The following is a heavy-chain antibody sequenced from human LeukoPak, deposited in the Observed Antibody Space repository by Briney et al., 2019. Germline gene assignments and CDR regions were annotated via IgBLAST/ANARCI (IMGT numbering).Heavy chain of an antibody. CDR2: ISSSSSTI. CDR3: ARESSPRDFWSGYHSWEFDY. Sequence: GGSLRLSCAASGFTFSSYSMNWVRQAPGKGLEWVSYISSSSSTIYYADYVKGRFTMSRDTAKNSLYMQMNSLRAEDTAVYYCARESSPRDFWSGYHSWEFDYWGQGTLVTVSS. CDR1: GFTFSSYS. V-gene: IGHV3-48*04. D-gene: IGHD3-3*01. J-gene: IGHJ4*02.